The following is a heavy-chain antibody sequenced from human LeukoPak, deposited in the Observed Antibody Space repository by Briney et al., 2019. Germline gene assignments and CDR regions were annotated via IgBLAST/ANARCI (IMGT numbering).Heavy chain of an antibody. D-gene: IGHD2-15*01. CDR1: GFTFSSYG. V-gene: IGHV3-33*01. CDR2: IWYDGSKE. Sequence: PGRSLRLSCAASGFTFSSYGMHWVRQAPGKGLEWVAVIWYDGSKEYLADSVKGRFTISRDNSKNTVYLQMNSLKTEDMAVYYCARVIGWSLFDCWGQGTLVTVSS. J-gene: IGHJ4*02. CDR3: ARVIGWSLFDC.